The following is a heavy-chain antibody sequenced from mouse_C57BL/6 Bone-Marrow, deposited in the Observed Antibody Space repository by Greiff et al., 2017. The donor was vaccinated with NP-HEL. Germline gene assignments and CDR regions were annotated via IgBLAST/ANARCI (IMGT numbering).Heavy chain of an antibody. CDR3: ARRRYYYFDY. CDR2: IYPRSGNT. CDR1: GYTFTSYG. D-gene: IGHD1-1*01. Sequence: VQLQQSGAELARPGASVKLSCKASGYTFTSYGISWVKQRTGQGLEWIGEIYPRSGNTYYNEKFKGKATLTADKSSSKAYMELRSLTYEDSAVYVCARRRYYYFDYWGQGTTLTVSS. J-gene: IGHJ2*01. V-gene: IGHV1-81*01.